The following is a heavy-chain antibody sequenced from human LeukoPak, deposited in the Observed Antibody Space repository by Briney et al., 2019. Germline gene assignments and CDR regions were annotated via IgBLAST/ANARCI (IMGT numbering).Heavy chain of an antibody. CDR2: INPKSGGT. CDR1: GYTFTGYY. CDR3: ASFAGDVNSPLYFHH. J-gene: IGHJ1*01. Sequence: ASVKVSCKASGYTFTGYYMHWVRQAPGQGLEWMGWINPKSGGTNYAQKFQGRVTMTRDTSITTAYMDLSRLSSDDTAVYYCASFAGDVNSPLYFHHWGQGTLVTVSS. V-gene: IGHV1-2*02. D-gene: IGHD3-16*01.